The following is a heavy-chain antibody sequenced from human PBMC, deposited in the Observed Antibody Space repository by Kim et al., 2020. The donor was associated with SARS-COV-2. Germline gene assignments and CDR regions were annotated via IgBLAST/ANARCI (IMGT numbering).Heavy chain of an antibody. V-gene: IGHV4-59*01. J-gene: IGHJ5*02. CDR1: GGSISSYY. Sequence: SETLSLTCTVSGGSISSYYWSWIRQPPGKGLEWIGYIHYSGSTKYNPSLKSRVTISVDTSKNQVSLKLSSVTAADTAVYYCAREGLGFCSGGSCYRFDPWGQGTLVTVSS. D-gene: IGHD2-15*01. CDR2: IHYSGST. CDR3: AREGLGFCSGGSCYRFDP.